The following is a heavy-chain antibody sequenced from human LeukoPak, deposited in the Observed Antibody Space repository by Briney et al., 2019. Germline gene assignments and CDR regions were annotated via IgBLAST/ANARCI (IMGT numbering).Heavy chain of an antibody. Sequence: ASVKVSCKASGYIFISSYIHWVRQAPGQGLEWMGMINPSGGSTGYAQKFQGRVTMTRDMSTSTVYMELSSLRSEDTAVFYCARRAQVERRHSQFDYWGQGTLVTVSS. CDR3: ARRAQVERRHSQFDY. D-gene: IGHD1-1*01. CDR2: INPSGGST. J-gene: IGHJ4*02. V-gene: IGHV1-46*01. CDR1: GYIFISSY.